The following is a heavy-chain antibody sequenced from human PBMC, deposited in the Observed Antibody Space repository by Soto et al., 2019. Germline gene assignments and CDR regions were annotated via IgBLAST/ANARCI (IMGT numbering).Heavy chain of an antibody. CDR3: ARQGSNGAYYYYGMDV. J-gene: IGHJ6*02. D-gene: IGHD3-16*01. CDR2: IYYSGST. Sequence: PSETLSLTCSVSGVSIGSHFWSWIRQAPGKGPEWIGFIYYSGSTNYNPSLKSRVTISVDTSKNQFSLKLSSVTAADTAVYYCARQGSNGAYYYYGMDVWGQGTTVTVSS. V-gene: IGHV4-59*11. CDR1: GVSIGSHF.